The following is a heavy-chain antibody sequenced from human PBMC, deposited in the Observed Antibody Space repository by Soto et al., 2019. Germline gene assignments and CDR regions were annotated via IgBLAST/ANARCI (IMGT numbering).Heavy chain of an antibody. CDR2: MNAKSGDT. V-gene: IGHV1-8*01. CDR3: ARGNPFNYAGFDV. J-gene: IGHJ6*02. CDR1: GYTFSDFD. Sequence: ASVKVSCKASGYTFSDFDINWLRQAAGQGPEWMGWMNAKSGDTFSAQRLQGKFNMTWDTSLSTAYMEVGSLTSDDAAIYYRARGNPFNYAGFDVRGQGTTVTVSS. D-gene: IGHD3-16*01.